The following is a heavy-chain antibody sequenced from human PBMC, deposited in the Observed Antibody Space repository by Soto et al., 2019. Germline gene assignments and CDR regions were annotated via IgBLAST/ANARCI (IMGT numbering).Heavy chain of an antibody. CDR3: ARDLYRIGWRPYGMDV. CDR1: GFTFSSYS. J-gene: IGHJ6*02. CDR2: ISSSSSYI. D-gene: IGHD6-19*01. Sequence: PGGSLRLSWAASGFTFSSYSMNWVRQAPGKGLEWVSSISSSSSYIYYANSVKGRFTISRDNPKNSLYLQMNSLRAEDTAVYYCARDLYRIGWRPYGMDVWGQGTTVTVYS. V-gene: IGHV3-21*01.